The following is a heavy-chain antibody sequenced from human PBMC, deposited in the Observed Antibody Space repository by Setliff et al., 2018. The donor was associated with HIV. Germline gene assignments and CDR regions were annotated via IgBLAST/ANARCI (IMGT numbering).Heavy chain of an antibody. CDR2: IYHVGTT. D-gene: IGHD3-10*01. CDR1: GCSMSGGYN. Sequence: SETLSLTCTVSGCSMSGGYNWGWIRQSPEKGLEWIGNIYHVGTTYYNPSLKSRVTLSVDPSKSQFSLKLTSVTAADTALYYCVTTDYFYGRNNFEYWGQGALVTVSS. V-gene: IGHV4-38-2*02. J-gene: IGHJ4*02. CDR3: VTTDYFYGRNNFEY.